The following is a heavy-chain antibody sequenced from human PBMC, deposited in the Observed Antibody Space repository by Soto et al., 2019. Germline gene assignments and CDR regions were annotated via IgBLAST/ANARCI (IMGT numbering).Heavy chain of an antibody. CDR2: IVPVLGLV. CDR3: ARGVAVVPAPDTVLNWFDT. Sequence: QVQLVQSGAEVKKPGSSVKVSCKASGGTFSTYSVGWVRQAPGQGLEWMGRIVPVLGLVDYAQKFQGRVTISADKSTGTAYLELNSLSSGDTAVYYCARGVAVVPAPDTVLNWFDTWGQGTLVAVSS. D-gene: IGHD6-19*01. V-gene: IGHV1-69*02. CDR1: GGTFSTYS. J-gene: IGHJ5*02.